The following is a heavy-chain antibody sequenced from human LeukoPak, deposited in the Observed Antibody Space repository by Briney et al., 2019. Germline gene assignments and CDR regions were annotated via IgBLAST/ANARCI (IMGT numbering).Heavy chain of an antibody. CDR2: IYRGDSDT. CDR1: GYSFTSYW. CDR3: ARRRGSGGDAFDI. Sequence: GESLKISCKGSGYSFTSYWIGWVRPMPGKGLEWMGIIYRGDSDTRYSPSFQGQVTISADKSISTAYLQWSSLKASDIAMYYCARRRGSGGDAFDIWGQGTMVTVSS. V-gene: IGHV5-51*01. D-gene: IGHD1-26*01. J-gene: IGHJ3*02.